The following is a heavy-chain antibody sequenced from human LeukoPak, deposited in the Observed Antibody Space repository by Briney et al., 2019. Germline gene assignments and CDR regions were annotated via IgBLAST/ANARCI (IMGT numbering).Heavy chain of an antibody. V-gene: IGHV3-23*01. CDR3: AKQLGYCSDGSCYFPY. CDR1: GFIFRNYA. CDR2: ISNNGGYT. Sequence: GGSLRLSCAASGFIFRNYAMSWVRQAPVKGLEWVSAISNNGGYTYYADSVQGRFTISRDNSKSTLCLQMNSLRAEDTAVYYCAKQLGYCSDGSCYFPYWGQGTLVTVSS. J-gene: IGHJ4*02. D-gene: IGHD2-15*01.